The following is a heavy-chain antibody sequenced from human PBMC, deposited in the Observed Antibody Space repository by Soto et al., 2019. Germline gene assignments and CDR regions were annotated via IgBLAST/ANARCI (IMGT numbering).Heavy chain of an antibody. J-gene: IGHJ4*02. CDR2: IYNGGST. V-gene: IGHV4-30-4*01. D-gene: IGHD3-3*01. CDR1: GDSVSSVGFH. CDR3: ARAPVGLDTISYFDY. Sequence: SETLSLTCTVSGDSVSSVGFHWAWLRRPPGKGLEWIGYIYNGGSTYYRPSLESRMYMSLDATRNHYSLRLTSVTAADTAVYFCARAPVGLDTISYFDYWGQGKLVTVSS.